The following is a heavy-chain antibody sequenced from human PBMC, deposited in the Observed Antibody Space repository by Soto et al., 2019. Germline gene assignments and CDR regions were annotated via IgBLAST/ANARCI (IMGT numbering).Heavy chain of an antibody. J-gene: IGHJ6*02. CDR3: ARHAPIYDILTGYLSHYYYYGMDV. D-gene: IGHD3-9*01. Sequence: GESLKISCKGSGYSFTSYWIGWARQMPGKGLEWMGIIYPGDSDTRYSPSFQGQVTISADKSISTAYLQWSSLKASDTAMYYCARHAPIYDILTGYLSHYYYYGMDVWGQGTTVTVSS. CDR2: IYPGDSDT. CDR1: GYSFTSYW. V-gene: IGHV5-51*01.